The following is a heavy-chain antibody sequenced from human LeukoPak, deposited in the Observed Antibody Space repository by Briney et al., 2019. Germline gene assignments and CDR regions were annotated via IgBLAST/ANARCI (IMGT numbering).Heavy chain of an antibody. J-gene: IGHJ4*02. CDR1: GFDVSDNF. CDR2: IYASGGA. Sequence: QSGGSLRLSCVASGFDVSDNFMIWVRQAPGQGLEWISIIYASGGAYHAESEKGRFSAFRDTSKNTIFLQMNNLRAGDTAMYYCVRRHDYWGQGTLVTVSS. V-gene: IGHV3-53*01. CDR3: VRRHDY.